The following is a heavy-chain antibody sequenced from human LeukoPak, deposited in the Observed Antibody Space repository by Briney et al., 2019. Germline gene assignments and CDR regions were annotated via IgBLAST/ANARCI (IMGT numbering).Heavy chain of an antibody. CDR1: GYTFTSYD. V-gene: IGHV1-8*01. D-gene: IGHD6-19*01. CDR2: MNPNSGNT. CDR3: ARPRRYSSGWYYFDY. Sequence: ASVKVSCKASGYTFTSYDINWVRQANGQGLEWMGWMNPNSGNTGYAQKFQGRVTMTRNTSISTAYMELSSLRSEDTAVYYCARPRRYSSGWYYFDYWGQGTLVTVSS. J-gene: IGHJ4*02.